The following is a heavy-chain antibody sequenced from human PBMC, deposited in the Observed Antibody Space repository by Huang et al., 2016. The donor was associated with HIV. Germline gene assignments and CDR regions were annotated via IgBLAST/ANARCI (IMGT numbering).Heavy chain of an antibody. V-gene: IGHV1-69*13. J-gene: IGHJ5*02. Sequence: QVLLVQSGAEVRKPGSSVKVSCTAFGDTFSSYAISWVRQAPGQGLEWMGGIIPIFGTANYTQKFQGRVTITVDESTNTGYMELTRLTSEDTAVYYCARTAYSYGFRQGYNWFDPWGQGTPVTVSS. D-gene: IGHD5-18*01. CDR2: IIPIFGTA. CDR1: GDTFSSYA. CDR3: ARTAYSYGFRQGYNWFDP.